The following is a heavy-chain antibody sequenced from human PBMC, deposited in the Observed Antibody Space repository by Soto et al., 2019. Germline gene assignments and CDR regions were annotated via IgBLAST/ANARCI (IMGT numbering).Heavy chain of an antibody. Sequence: SETLSLTCTVSGGSIDYYRWSWIRQPAGKGLEWIGRIYTSGSTNYNPSLKSRVTMSVDTSKNQFSLKLSSVTAADTAVYYCARDALRGYYYYGMDVWGQGTTVTVSS. V-gene: IGHV4-4*07. CDR3: ARDALRGYYYYGMDV. D-gene: IGHD4-17*01. CDR2: IYTSGST. CDR1: GGSIDYYR. J-gene: IGHJ6*02.